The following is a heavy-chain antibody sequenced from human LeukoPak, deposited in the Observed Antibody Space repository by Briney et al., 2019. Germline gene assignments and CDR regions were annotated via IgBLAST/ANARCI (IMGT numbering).Heavy chain of an antibody. J-gene: IGHJ6*02. Sequence: KPSETLSLTCAVYGGSFSGYYWSWIRQPPGKGLEWIGEINHSGSTNYNPSLKSRVTISVDTSKNQFSLKLSSVTAVDTAVYYCARPVVAASTGPHCYYGMDVWGQGTTVTVSS. CDR3: ARPVVAASTGPHCYYGMDV. V-gene: IGHV4-34*01. D-gene: IGHD2-15*01. CDR2: INHSGST. CDR1: GGSFSGYY.